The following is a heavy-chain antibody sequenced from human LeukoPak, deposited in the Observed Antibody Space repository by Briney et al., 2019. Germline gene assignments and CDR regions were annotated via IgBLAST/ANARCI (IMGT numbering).Heavy chain of an antibody. D-gene: IGHD6-19*01. CDR2: ISGSGGST. V-gene: IGHV3-23*01. CDR3: ARGGSGWFGFDY. Sequence: TGGSLRLSCAASGFTVSSNFLSWVRQAPGRGLEWVSAISGSGGSTFYADSVKGRFTISRDTSKNSLYLQMNSLRAEDTAVYYCARGGSGWFGFDYWGQGTLVTVSS. CDR1: GFTVSSNF. J-gene: IGHJ4*02.